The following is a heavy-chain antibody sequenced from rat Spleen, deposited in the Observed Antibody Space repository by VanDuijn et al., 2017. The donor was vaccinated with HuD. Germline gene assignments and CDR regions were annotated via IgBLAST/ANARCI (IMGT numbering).Heavy chain of an antibody. D-gene: IGHD4-1*01. CDR1: GFSLTSYH. V-gene: IGHV2-43*01. J-gene: IGHJ2*01. CDR2: IWTGGST. CDR3: ARSGRD. Sequence: QVQLKESGPGLVQPSQTLSLTCTVSGFSLTSYHVSWVRQPPGKGLEWMGVIWTGGSTAYNSALKSRLSISRDTSKSQVFLKMNSLQTEDTAMYFCARSGRDWGQGVMVTVSS.